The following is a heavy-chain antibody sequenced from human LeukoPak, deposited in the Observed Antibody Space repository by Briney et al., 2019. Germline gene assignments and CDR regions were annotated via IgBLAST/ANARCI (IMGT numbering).Heavy chain of an antibody. CDR3: ARAPYSGSDWGFDP. CDR1: GFTLCIYW. Sequence: GGSLRLSCAASGFTLCIYWMSRVRPAPGKGGEWVANIKQDGNERYYVDSVNGRFTISRDNAKNSLYVQINNVRAEDTAIYYCARAPYSGSDWGFDPWGQGTLVTVSS. CDR2: IKQDGNER. V-gene: IGHV3-7*01. D-gene: IGHD5-12*01. J-gene: IGHJ5*02.